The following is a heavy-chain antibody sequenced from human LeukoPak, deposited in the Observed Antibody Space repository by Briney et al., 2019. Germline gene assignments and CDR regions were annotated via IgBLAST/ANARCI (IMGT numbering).Heavy chain of an antibody. CDR2: VYVSGTT. Sequence: SETLSLTCTVSGASMSAHYWSWIRQSPGKGLGGIGYVYVSGTTDYNPSLHGRVTMSVDTSQKQFSLKLTSVAPPDTALYYCAIRPGGSRSYGVFDFWSRGTLVTVSS. J-gene: IGHJ4*02. CDR3: AIRPGGSRSYGVFDF. V-gene: IGHV4-59*11. D-gene: IGHD6-13*01. CDR1: GASMSAHY.